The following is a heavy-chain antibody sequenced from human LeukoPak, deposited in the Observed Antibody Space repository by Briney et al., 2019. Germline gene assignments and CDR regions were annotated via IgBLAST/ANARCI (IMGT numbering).Heavy chain of an antibody. CDR3: ARDFELSH. J-gene: IGHJ4*02. CDR2: IWYDRSSK. V-gene: IGHV3-33*01. Sequence: PGRSLRLSCAASGFTFSSYGMHWVRQAPGKGLEWVALIWYDRSSKHYADSVRGRFTISRDNSKNTLYLQMNSLRAEDTAVYYCARDFELSHWGQGTLVTVSS. CDR1: GFTFSSYG. D-gene: IGHD3-16*02.